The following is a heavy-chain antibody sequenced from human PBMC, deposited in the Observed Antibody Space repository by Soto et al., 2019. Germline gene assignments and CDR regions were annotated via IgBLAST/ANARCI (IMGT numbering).Heavy chain of an antibody. CDR1: GFTFSGSA. Sequence: EVQLVESGGGLVQPGGPLKLSCEASGFTFSGSALHWVRQASGKGLEWVGRIRSKANSYATAYAASVKGRFTISRDDSKNTAYLQMNSLKTEDTAVYYCTNPQLYYGMDVWGQGTTVTVSS. D-gene: IGHD5-18*01. CDR3: TNPQLYYGMDV. J-gene: IGHJ6*02. CDR2: IRSKANSYAT. V-gene: IGHV3-73*02.